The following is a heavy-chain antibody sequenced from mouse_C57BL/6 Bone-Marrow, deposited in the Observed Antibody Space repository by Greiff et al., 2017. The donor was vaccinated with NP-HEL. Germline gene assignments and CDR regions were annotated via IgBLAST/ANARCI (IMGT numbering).Heavy chain of an antibody. Sequence: EVQLQQSGPGLVKPSQSLSLSCSVTGYSITSGYYWNWIRQFPGNKLEWMGYISYDGSNNYNPSLKNRISITRDTSTNQFFLKLNSVTTEDTATYYCARDPPLGITTGDWGQGTSVTVSS. CDR2: ISYDGSN. CDR3: ARDPPLGITTGD. V-gene: IGHV3-6*01. CDR1: GYSITSGYY. D-gene: IGHD1-1*01. J-gene: IGHJ4*01.